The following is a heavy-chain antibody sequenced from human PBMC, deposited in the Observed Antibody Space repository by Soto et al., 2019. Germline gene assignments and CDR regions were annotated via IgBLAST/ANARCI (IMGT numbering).Heavy chain of an antibody. CDR2: IYNSGST. CDR3: AREDYYHGLDV. Sequence: QVQLQESGPGLVKPSETLSLTCTVSGDSISSYYWSWIRQPPGKGLEWIGYIYNSGSTNHNPSLKSRDTISADTSKKQFSLKLSPVSAADTAVYYCAREDYYHGLDVWGQGTTVTVSS. J-gene: IGHJ6*02. V-gene: IGHV4-59*01. CDR1: GDSISSYY.